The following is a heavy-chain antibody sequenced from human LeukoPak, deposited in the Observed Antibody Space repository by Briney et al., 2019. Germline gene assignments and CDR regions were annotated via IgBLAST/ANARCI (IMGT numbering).Heavy chain of an antibody. V-gene: IGHV3-48*04. D-gene: IGHD3-3*01. CDR1: GFTLYEYC. Sequence: GGSLRLSCAASGFTLYEYCMTWVRQAPGKGLQWISYIDPGSRSIYYADSVKGRFTISRDNAKNSLYLQMNSLRAEDTAVYYCARDDFIDYWGQGTLVTVSS. CDR3: ARDDFIDY. J-gene: IGHJ4*02. CDR2: IDPGSRSI.